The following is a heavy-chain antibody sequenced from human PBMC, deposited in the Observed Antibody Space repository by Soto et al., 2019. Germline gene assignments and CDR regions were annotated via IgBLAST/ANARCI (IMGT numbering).Heavy chain of an antibody. D-gene: IGHD2-8*01. Sequence: PSETLCLTCVVTATPFSSNKHWWSWVRTPPGKGLEWTGENYQTGGVNYRSSLRGRITMSADKTKNQSSLILNSMTAADTATYYCARAVYCTNDHCWDDFNYYHMAVWGHGTTVT. CDR2: NYQTGGV. CDR1: ATPFSSNKHW. V-gene: IGHV4-4*02. J-gene: IGHJ6*02. CDR3: ARAVYCTNDHCWDDFNYYHMAV.